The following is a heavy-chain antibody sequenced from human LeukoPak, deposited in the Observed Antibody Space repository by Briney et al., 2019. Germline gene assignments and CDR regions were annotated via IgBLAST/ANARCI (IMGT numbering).Heavy chain of an antibody. CDR3: AKDQEPYSVRATWNPLDY. J-gene: IGHJ4*02. D-gene: IGHD1-26*01. V-gene: IGHV3-23*01. Sequence: GGSLRLSCAASGFTFRSYALSGVRQAPGKGLEWVSAISGSGGGTYYADSVKGRFTISRDNSKNTLYLQMNSLRAEDTAVYYCAKDQEPYSVRATWNPLDYWGQGTLVTVSS. CDR2: ISGSGGGT. CDR1: GFTFRSYA.